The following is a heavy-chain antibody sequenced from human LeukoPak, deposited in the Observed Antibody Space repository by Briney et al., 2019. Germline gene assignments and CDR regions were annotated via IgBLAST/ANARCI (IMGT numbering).Heavy chain of an antibody. CDR2: IYYSGST. CDR3: ARVVVVPAATDYFDY. Sequence: PSQTLSLTCTVSGGSISSGDYYWSWIRQPPGKGLEWIGYIYYSGSTYYNPSLKSRVTISVDTSKNQFSLKLSSVTAADTAVYYCARVVVVPAATDYFDYWGQGTLVTVSS. D-gene: IGHD2-2*01. CDR1: GGSISSGDYY. J-gene: IGHJ4*02. V-gene: IGHV4-30-4*01.